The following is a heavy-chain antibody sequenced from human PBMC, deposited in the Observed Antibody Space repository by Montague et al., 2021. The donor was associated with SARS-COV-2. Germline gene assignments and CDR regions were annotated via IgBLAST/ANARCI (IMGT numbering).Heavy chain of an antibody. V-gene: IGHV4-59*01. CDR3: ARSRENYNILTGYPYYFDY. CDR2: IYYSGST. CDR1: GGSISRYY. Sequence: SETLSLTCTVSGGSISRYYWNWIRQPPGKGLEWIAYIYYSGSTNXNPSLKSRVTISVDTSKNQFSLKLSSVTAADTAVYYCARSRENYNILTGYPYYFDYWGQGTLATVSS. J-gene: IGHJ4*02. D-gene: IGHD3-9*01.